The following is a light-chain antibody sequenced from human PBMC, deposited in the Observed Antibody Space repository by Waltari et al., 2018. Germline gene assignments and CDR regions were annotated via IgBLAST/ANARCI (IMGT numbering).Light chain of an antibody. J-gene: IGKJ1*01. Sequence: DIQMTQSPSTLSASVGDRVTITCRASQSINSWLAWYQQKPGKAPKLLISKASSLESGVPSRFSGSGYGTEFTLSISSLQPDDFTTYYCQQYNLYSWTFGQGTKVEV. CDR3: QQYNLYSWT. V-gene: IGKV1-5*03. CDR2: KAS. CDR1: QSINSW.